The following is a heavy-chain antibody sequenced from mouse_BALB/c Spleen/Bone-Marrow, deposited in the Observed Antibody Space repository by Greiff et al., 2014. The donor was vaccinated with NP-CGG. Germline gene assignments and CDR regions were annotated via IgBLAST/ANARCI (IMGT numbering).Heavy chain of an antibody. V-gene: IGHV3-2*02. D-gene: IGHD1-3*01. J-gene: IGHJ3*01. CDR3: GRGGGYGSSFAY. Sequence: VQLKQSGPGLVKPSQSLSLTCTVTGYSITSDYAWNWIRQFPGNKLEWMGYISYSGSTSYNPSLKSRISITRDTSKNQFFLQWSAVGAEEAATYCCGRGGGYGSSFAYWGEGTLVTVSA. CDR2: ISYSGST. CDR1: GYSITSDYA.